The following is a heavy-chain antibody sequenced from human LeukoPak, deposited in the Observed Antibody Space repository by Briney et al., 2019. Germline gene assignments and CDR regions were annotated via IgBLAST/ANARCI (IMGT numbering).Heavy chain of an antibody. V-gene: IGHV4-39*01. CDR2: IYYSGST. J-gene: IGHJ6*03. D-gene: IGHD3-3*01. CDR3: ARQRPTIFGVVPSLYYYYMDV. CDR1: GGSISSSSYY. Sequence: SETLSLTCTVSGGSISSSSYYWGWIRQPPGKGLEWIGSIYYSGSTYYNPSLKSRVTISVDTSKNQFSLKLSSVTAADTAVYYCARQRPTIFGVVPSLYYYYMDVWGKGTTVTVSS.